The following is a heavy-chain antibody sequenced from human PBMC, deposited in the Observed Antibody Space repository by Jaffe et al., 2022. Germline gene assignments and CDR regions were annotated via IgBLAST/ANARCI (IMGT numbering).Heavy chain of an antibody. J-gene: IGHJ4*02. CDR2: ISGSGGST. Sequence: EVQLLESGGGLVQPGGSLRLSCAASGFTFSSYAMSWVRQAPGKGLEWVSAISGSGGSTYYADSVKGRFTISRDNSKNTLYLQMNSLRAEDTAVYYCAKETIGMDDFWSGYSPLGYFDYWGQGTLVTVSS. CDR3: AKETIGMDDFWSGYSPLGYFDY. V-gene: IGHV3-23*01. D-gene: IGHD3-3*01. CDR1: GFTFSSYA.